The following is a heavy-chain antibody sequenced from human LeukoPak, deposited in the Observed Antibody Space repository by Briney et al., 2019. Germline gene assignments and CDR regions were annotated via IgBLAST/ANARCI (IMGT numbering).Heavy chain of an antibody. CDR2: IIPIFGTA. J-gene: IGHJ4*02. V-gene: IGHV1-69*13. CDR3: ARGGSSGWYDGTVGFDY. D-gene: IGHD6-19*01. Sequence: SVKVSCKASGGTFSSYAISWVRQAPGQGLEWMGGIIPIFGTANYAQKFQGRVTITADESTSTAYMELSSLRSEDTSVYYCARGGSSGWYDGTVGFDYWGQGTLVTVSS. CDR1: GGTFSSYA.